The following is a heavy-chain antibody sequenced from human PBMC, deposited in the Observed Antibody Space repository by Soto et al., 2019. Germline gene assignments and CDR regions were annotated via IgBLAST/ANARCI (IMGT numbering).Heavy chain of an antibody. CDR3: ASGRLGVYYDSSGTGGSIDY. CDR2: IIPMFGTA. CDR1: GGTFNTFA. V-gene: IGHV1-69*06. J-gene: IGHJ4*02. Sequence: QVQLVQSGAEVKKPGSSVKVSCMASGGTFNTFAISWVRQAPGQGLECMGGIIPMFGTAHYAQKFQGRVTMTRDTSISTAYMELSRLRSDDTAVYYCASGRLGVYYDSSGTGGSIDYWGQGTLVTVSS. D-gene: IGHD3-22*01.